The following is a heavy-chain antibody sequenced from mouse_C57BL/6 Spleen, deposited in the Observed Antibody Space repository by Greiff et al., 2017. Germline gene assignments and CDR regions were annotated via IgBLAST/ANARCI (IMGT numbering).Heavy chain of an antibody. CDR2: IWSGGST. Sequence: VQLVESGHGLVQPSQSLSITCTVSGFSLTSYGVHWVRQSPGKGLEWLGVIWSGGSTDYNAAFISRLSISKDNSKSQVFFKMNSLQADDTAIYYCARKPSITTVVAPYAMDYWGQGTSVTVSS. J-gene: IGHJ4*01. D-gene: IGHD1-1*01. CDR1: GFSLTSYG. CDR3: ARKPSITTVVAPYAMDY. V-gene: IGHV2-2*01.